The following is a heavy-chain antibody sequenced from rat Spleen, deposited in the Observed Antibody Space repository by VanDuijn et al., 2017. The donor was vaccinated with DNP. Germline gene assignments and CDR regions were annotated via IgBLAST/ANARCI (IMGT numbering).Heavy chain of an antibody. V-gene: IGHV3-1*01. D-gene: IGHD4-3*01. CDR2: ISYSGST. CDR1: GYSITNNY. Sequence: EMQLQESGPGLVKPSQSLSLTCSVTGYSITNNYWGWIRKFPGNKVEWIGHISYSGSTTSNPSLKSRISVTRDTSKNQFFLQVNSITTEDTATYYCVRGKYNSDYFYYWGQGVMVTVSS. CDR3: VRGKYNSDYFYY. J-gene: IGHJ2*01.